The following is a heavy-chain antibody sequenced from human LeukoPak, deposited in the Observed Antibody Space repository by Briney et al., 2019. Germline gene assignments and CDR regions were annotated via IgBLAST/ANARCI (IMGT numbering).Heavy chain of an antibody. J-gene: IGHJ4*02. Sequence: GGSLRLSCAASGFTFSTYAINWVRQAPGRGLEWVSGISGSGTKTYSADSVKGRFTISRDNSKNTVYLQMNSLRAEDTAVYFCARGRRIGTNLYYFDFWGQGAPVTVSS. D-gene: IGHD1-14*01. CDR1: GFTFSTYA. CDR2: ISGSGTKT. V-gene: IGHV3-23*01. CDR3: ARGRRIGTNLYYFDF.